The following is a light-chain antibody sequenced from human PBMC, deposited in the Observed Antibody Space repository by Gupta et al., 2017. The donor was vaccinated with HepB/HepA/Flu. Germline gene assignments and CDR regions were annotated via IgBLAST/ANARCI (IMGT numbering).Light chain of an antibody. CDR1: SSNIGSNT. J-gene: IGLJ2*01. CDR3: AAWDDSLNAYVV. Sequence: QSVLTQPPSASGTPGPRVTISCSGSSSNIGSNTVHWYQQLPGTAPKLLIYSNNQRPAGVPDRFSGSKSGTSASLATSGLQSEDEADYYCAAWDDSLNAYVVFGGGTKLTVL. CDR2: SNN. V-gene: IGLV1-44*01.